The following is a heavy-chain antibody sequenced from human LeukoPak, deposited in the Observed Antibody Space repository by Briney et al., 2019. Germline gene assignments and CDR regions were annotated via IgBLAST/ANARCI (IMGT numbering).Heavy chain of an antibody. Sequence: GESLKISCEGSGYDFTDYWIAWVRQLPGKGLEYMGIIYAGDSETRYSPSFQGQVTMSADKSISIAYLQWSGLKASDTAMYYCAGVGKGSYPRKYFDYWGQGTLVTVSS. V-gene: IGHV5-51*01. D-gene: IGHD1-26*01. CDR3: AGVGKGSYPRKYFDY. CDR1: GYDFTDYW. J-gene: IGHJ4*02. CDR2: IYAGDSET.